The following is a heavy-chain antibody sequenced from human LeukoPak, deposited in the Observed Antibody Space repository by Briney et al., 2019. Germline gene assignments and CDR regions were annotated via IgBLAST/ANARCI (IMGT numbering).Heavy chain of an antibody. V-gene: IGHV4-59*01. D-gene: IGHD6-19*01. CDR3: ARDPGSSGYWYFDL. Sequence: SETLSLTCTVSGGSMSSYYWSWIRQPPGKGLEWIGYIYNNGRTNYNPSLKSRVTISVDTSKNQFSLRLTSVTAADTAVYYCARDPGSSGYWYFDLWGRGTLVTISS. CDR2: IYNNGRT. J-gene: IGHJ2*01. CDR1: GGSMSSYY.